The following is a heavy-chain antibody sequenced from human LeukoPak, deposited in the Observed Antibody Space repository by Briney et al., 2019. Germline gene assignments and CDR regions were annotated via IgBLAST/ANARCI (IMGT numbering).Heavy chain of an antibody. CDR3: ARDSSGWYKGFFDY. CDR2: INYSGST. J-gene: IGHJ4*02. CDR1: GGSISSSRYS. Sequence: SETLSLTCTVSGGSISSSRYSWGWIRQPPGKGLEWIGTINYSGSTNYNPSLKSRVTISVDTSKNQFSLKLSSVTAADTAVYYCARDSSGWYKGFFDYWGQGTLVIVSS. V-gene: IGHV4-39*07. D-gene: IGHD6-19*01.